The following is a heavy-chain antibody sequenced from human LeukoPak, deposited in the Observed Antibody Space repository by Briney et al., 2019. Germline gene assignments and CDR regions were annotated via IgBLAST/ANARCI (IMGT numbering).Heavy chain of an antibody. Sequence: SETLSLTCTVSGGSISSYYWSWIRQPPGKGLEWIGYIYYSGSTNYNPSLKSRVTISVDTSKNQFSLKLSSVTAADTAVYYCARDRLSIYEQQLTPPEGAFDIWGQGTMVTVSS. D-gene: IGHD6-13*01. J-gene: IGHJ3*02. CDR2: IYYSGST. V-gene: IGHV4-59*01. CDR1: GGSISSYY. CDR3: ARDRLSIYEQQLTPPEGAFDI.